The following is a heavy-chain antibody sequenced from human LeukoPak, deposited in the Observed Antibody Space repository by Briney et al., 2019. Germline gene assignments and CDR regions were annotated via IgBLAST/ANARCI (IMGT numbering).Heavy chain of an antibody. D-gene: IGHD1-14*01. CDR1: GGSFSGYY. CDR2: INHSGST. CDR3: ARRVYPVAFFSY. Sequence: SETLSLTCAVYGGSFSGYYWSWIRQPPGKGLEWIGEINHSGSTNYNPSLKSRVTISVDTSKNQFSLKLSSVTAADTAVYYCARRVYPVAFFSYWGQGTLVTVSS. J-gene: IGHJ4*02. V-gene: IGHV4-34*01.